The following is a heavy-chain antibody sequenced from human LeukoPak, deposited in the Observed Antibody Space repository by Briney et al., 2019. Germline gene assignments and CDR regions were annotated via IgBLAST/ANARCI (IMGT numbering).Heavy chain of an antibody. D-gene: IGHD1-26*01. V-gene: IGHV3-23*01. CDR1: GFTFSGFS. Sequence: PGGSLRLSCAASGFTFSGFSMTWVRQAPGKGLEWVSTVTSSGGSTYYADSVKGRFTNSRDNSKNTLYLQMNSLGAEDTAVYYCAKTMGAIDHDYWGQGTLVTVSS. J-gene: IGHJ4*02. CDR2: VTSSGGST. CDR3: AKTMGAIDHDY.